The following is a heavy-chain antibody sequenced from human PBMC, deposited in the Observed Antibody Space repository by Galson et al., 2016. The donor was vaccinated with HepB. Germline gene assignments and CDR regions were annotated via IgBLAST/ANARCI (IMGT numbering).Heavy chain of an antibody. J-gene: IGHJ6*02. CDR1: GFTVNSNY. Sequence: SLRLSCATSGFTVNSNYMSWVRQAPGKGLEWVSITYSGGRTFYADSVKGRFTISRDTARNILYLQMNSLRADDTAVYYCAADNGDYYYYGMDVWGQGTTVTVSS. V-gene: IGHV3-53*01. CDR3: AADNGDYYYYGMDV. CDR2: TYSGGRT. D-gene: IGHD3-10*01.